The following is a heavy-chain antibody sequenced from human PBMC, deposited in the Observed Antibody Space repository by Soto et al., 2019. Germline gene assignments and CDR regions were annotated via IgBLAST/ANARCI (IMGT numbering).Heavy chain of an antibody. CDR1: GFTFSNFW. D-gene: IGHD3-10*01. CDR2: IKKDGGEQ. J-gene: IGHJ6*02. Sequence: PGGSLRLSCAASGFTFSNFWMTWVRQAPGKGLEWVANIKKDGGEQYYVDSVKGRFTVSRDNAKNSVDLQMNSLRPEDTGVYYCASGNYYNGMDVWGQGTTVTVSS. CDR3: ASGNYYNGMDV. V-gene: IGHV3-7*01.